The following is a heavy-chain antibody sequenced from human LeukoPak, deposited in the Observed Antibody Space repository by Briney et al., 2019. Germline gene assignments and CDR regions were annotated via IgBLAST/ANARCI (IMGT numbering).Heavy chain of an antibody. CDR3: GRDWELRFHQGGLDY. CDR1: GYTFTDYY. D-gene: IGHD3-3*01. V-gene: IGHV1-2*02. J-gene: IGHJ4*02. Sequence: ASVKVSCKASGYTFTDYYILWVRQAPGQGPEWMGWISPNSGGTNYAQNFKGRVTMTSDTSISTAYMELSGLRFDDTAVYYCGRDWELRFHQGGLDYWGQGALVTVSS. CDR2: ISPNSGGT.